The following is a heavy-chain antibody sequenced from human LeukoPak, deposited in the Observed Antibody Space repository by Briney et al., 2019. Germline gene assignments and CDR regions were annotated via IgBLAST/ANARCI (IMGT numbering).Heavy chain of an antibody. CDR2: IYPSGGGT. J-gene: IGHJ3*02. CDR1: GYTFTSYY. V-gene: IGHV1-46*01. CDR3: ARGGDIVVAPAASEDAFDI. Sequence: ASVKVPCKASGYTFTSYYIHWVRQAPGQGLEWMGVIYPSGGGTTYAQKFQGRVTMTRDTSTSTAYMELSSLRSEDTAVYYCARGGDIVVAPAASEDAFDIWGQGTMVTVSS. D-gene: IGHD2-2*01.